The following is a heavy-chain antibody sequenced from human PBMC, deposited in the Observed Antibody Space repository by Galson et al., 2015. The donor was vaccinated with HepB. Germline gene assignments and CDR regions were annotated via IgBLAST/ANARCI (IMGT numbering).Heavy chain of an antibody. D-gene: IGHD3-3*02. J-gene: IGHJ3*02. CDR3: ARGGHFWSGSDAFDI. Sequence: SLRLSCAASGFTFSSYSMNWVRQAPGKGLEWVSYISSSSSTIYYADSVKGRFTISRDNAKNSLYLQMNSLRAEDTAVYYCARGGHFWSGSDAFDIRGQGTMVTVSS. CDR1: GFTFSSYS. CDR2: ISSSSSTI. V-gene: IGHV3-48*01.